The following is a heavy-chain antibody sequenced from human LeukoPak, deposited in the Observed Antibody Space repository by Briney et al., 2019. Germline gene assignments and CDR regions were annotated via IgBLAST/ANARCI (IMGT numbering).Heavy chain of an antibody. J-gene: IGHJ4*02. Sequence: SETLSLTCTVSGGSISSSSYYWGWIRQPPGKGLEWIGGIYYSGSTYYNPSLKSRVTISVDTSKNQFSLKLNSVTAADTAVYYCARHALSYCVPDYWGQGTLVTVSS. D-gene: IGHD2-21*01. CDR2: IYYSGST. V-gene: IGHV4-39*01. CDR3: ARHALSYCVPDY. CDR1: GGSISSSSYY.